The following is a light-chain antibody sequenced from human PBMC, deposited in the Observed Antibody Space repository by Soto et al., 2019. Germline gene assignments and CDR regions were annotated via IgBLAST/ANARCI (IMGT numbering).Light chain of an antibody. Sequence: QSALTQPPSVSGSPGQSVAISCTGTSSDVGGSNGVSWYQQPPGTAPKLIIYDVSNRPSGVPDRFSGSKSGNTASLIISGLQAEDEGDYYRSSYTSSSTYVFGTGTKGTVL. J-gene: IGLJ1*01. V-gene: IGLV2-18*02. CDR1: SSDVGGSNG. CDR2: DVS. CDR3: SSYTSSSTYV.